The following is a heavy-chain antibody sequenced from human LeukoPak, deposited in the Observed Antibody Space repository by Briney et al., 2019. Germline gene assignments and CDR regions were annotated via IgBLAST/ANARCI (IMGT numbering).Heavy chain of an antibody. D-gene: IGHD5-24*01. Sequence: GGSLRLSCAASGFTFSSYSINWVRQAPGKGLEWVSSISGSSNYIYYADSVKGRFTISRDNAKNSLYLQMNSLRAEDTAVYYCGRDQLGDGYIIDYWGQGTPVTVSS. J-gene: IGHJ4*02. CDR2: ISGSSNYI. V-gene: IGHV3-21*01. CDR3: GRDQLGDGYIIDY. CDR1: GFTFSSYS.